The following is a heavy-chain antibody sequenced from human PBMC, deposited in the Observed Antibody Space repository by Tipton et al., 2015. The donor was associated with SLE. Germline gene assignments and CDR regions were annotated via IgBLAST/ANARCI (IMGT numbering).Heavy chain of an antibody. CDR1: GFTFSSYG. J-gene: IGHJ4*02. CDR3: ASLRFLEWLSLYYFDY. CDR2: ISSSSSYI. D-gene: IGHD3-3*01. V-gene: IGHV3-21*01. Sequence: SLRLSCAASGFTFSSYGMHWVRQAPGKGLEWVSSISSSSSYIYYADSVKGRFTISRDNAKNSLYLQMNSLRAEDTAVYYCASLRFLEWLSLYYFDYWGQGTLVTVSS.